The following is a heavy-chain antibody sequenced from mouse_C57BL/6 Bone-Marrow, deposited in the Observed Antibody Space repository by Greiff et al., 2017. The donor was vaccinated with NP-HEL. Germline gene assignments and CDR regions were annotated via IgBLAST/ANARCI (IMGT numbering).Heavy chain of an antibody. J-gene: IGHJ1*03. D-gene: IGHD1-1*01. Sequence: VQLVESGPGLVQPSQSLSISCTVSGFSLTSYGVHWVRQPPGKGLEWLGVIWSGGSTDYNAAFISRLSISKDNSKSHVFFKMNSLQADDTAIYYCASPYYGSSYRYFDVWGTGTTVTVSS. CDR1: GFSLTSYG. CDR3: ASPYYGSSYRYFDV. V-gene: IGHV2-4*01. CDR2: IWSGGST.